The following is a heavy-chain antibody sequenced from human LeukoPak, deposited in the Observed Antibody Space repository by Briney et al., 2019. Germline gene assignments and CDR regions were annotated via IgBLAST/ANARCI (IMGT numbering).Heavy chain of an antibody. CDR3: AREGSRYCSGGSCYFS. CDR1: GGSISSGSYY. D-gene: IGHD2-15*01. CDR2: ICTSGST. Sequence: PSETLSLTCTVSGGSISSGSYYWSWIRQPAGKGREWIGRICTSGSTNYNPSLKSRVTISVDTSKNQFSLKLSSVTAADTAVYYCAREGSRYCSGGSCYFSWGQGTLVTVSS. J-gene: IGHJ5*02. V-gene: IGHV4-61*02.